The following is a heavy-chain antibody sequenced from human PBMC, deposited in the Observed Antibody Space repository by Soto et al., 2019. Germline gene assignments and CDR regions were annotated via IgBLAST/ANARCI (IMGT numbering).Heavy chain of an antibody. J-gene: IGHJ5*02. D-gene: IGHD4-17*01. CDR3: ARGLDYGGWFDP. Sequence: QVQLVQSGAEVKKPGSSVKVSCKASGGTLSNYPINWVRQAPGQGLEWMGRIIPILGIANYAQKFQGRVTITADKSTSTAYMELSSLRSDDTAVYYCARGLDYGGWFDPWGQGTLVTVSS. CDR1: GGTLSNYP. V-gene: IGHV1-69*02. CDR2: IIPILGIA.